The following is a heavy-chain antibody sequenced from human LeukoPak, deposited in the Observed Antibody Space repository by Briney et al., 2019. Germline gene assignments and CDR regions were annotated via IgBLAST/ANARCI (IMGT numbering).Heavy chain of an antibody. CDR3: ATDFYDST. J-gene: IGHJ5*02. CDR2: IRSNSDGGTI. Sequence: GGSLRLSCATSGFTFSNAWMNWVRQAPGKGLEWVGRIRSNSDGGTIDYAAPVKGRFTLSRDDSKTTLYLQMNSLQTEDTAVYYCATDFYDSTWGQGTLDTVSS. V-gene: IGHV3-15*07. CDR1: GFTFSNAW. D-gene: IGHD3-22*01.